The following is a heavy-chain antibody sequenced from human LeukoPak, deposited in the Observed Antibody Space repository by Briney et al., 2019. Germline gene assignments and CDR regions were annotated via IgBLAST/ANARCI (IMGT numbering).Heavy chain of an antibody. CDR1: GFTFSSYS. J-gene: IGHJ3*02. D-gene: IGHD2/OR15-2a*01. CDR2: FSSITTSVI. CDR3: ARVVSTTRRHDAFDI. Sequence: PGGSLRLSCAASGFTFSSYSMNWVRQAPGKGLEGISYFSSITTSVIRYADSVEGRFTISRDNAKNSLFLQMNSLRSEDTAVYYCARVVSTTRRHDAFDIWGQGTMVTVSS. V-gene: IGHV3-48*01.